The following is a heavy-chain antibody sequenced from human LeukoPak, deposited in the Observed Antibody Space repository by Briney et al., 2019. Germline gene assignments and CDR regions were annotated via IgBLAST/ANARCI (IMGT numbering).Heavy chain of an antibody. J-gene: IGHJ3*02. V-gene: IGHV3-53*01. D-gene: IGHD3-10*01. CDR3: ARDLTGGEWDAFDI. CDR1: GFTVSSNY. CDR2: IYSGGST. Sequence: GGSLRLSCAASGFTVSSNYMSWVRQAPGKGLEWVSVIYSGGSTYYADSVKGRFTISRDSSKNTLYLQMNSLRAEDTAVYYCARDLTGGEWDAFDIWGQGTMVTVSS.